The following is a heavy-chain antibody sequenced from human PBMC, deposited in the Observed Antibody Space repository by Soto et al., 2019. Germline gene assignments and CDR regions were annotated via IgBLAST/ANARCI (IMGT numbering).Heavy chain of an antibody. V-gene: IGHV3-33*06. Sequence: QVQMVESGGGVVQPGRSLRLSCAASGFSFENYGMHWVRQAPGRGLEWVAIIWYDGSLQYHAAAVKGRFTISRDNSKNTLYLEMNSLRAEDTAVYYCANLWGDGYNLGQDYNGMDVWGQGTTVIVSS. CDR2: IWYDGSLQ. D-gene: IGHD5-12*01. CDR1: GFSFENYG. J-gene: IGHJ6*02. CDR3: ANLWGDGYNLGQDYNGMDV.